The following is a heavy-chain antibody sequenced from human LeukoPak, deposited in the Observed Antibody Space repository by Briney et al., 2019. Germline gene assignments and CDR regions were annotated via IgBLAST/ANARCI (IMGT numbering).Heavy chain of an antibody. Sequence: PRASVKVSCKASGGTFSSYAISWVRQAPGQGLEWMGRIIPILGIANYAQKFQGRVTITADKSTSTAYMELSSLRSEDTAVYYCAREVDLSSTSCYALVPPTPMDYYYYGRDVWGQGTTVTVSS. J-gene: IGHJ6*02. CDR1: GGTFSSYA. CDR3: AREVDLSSTSCYALVPPTPMDYYYYGRDV. V-gene: IGHV1-69*04. CDR2: IIPILGIA. D-gene: IGHD2-2*01.